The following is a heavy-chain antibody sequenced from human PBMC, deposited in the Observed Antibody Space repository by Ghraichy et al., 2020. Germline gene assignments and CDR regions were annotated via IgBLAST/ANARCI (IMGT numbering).Heavy chain of an antibody. CDR3: AKDQSGTTVTRVFDS. CDR1: GITFPTYA. D-gene: IGHD4-17*01. V-gene: IGHV3-64D*06. J-gene: IGHJ4*02. CDR2: ISSNGGST. Sequence: GGSLRLSCSVFGITFPTYALHWVRQAPGKGLEYVSAISSNGGSTYYADSVKGRFTISRDNSKNTLYLQMSSLRAEDTAVYYCAKDQSGTTVTRVFDSWGQGTLVTVSS.